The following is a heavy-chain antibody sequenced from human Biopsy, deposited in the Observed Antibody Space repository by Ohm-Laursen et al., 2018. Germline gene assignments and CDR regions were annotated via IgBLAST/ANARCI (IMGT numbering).Heavy chain of an antibody. V-gene: IGHV1-69*01. CDR2: IMPAFGVV. CDR1: GGNLRSYG. CDR3: ARGEAARVNDNYRYRLDH. D-gene: IGHD6-6*01. J-gene: IGHJ6*02. Sequence: SSVKVSCKASGGNLRSYGISWVRQAPGQGLEWVGGIMPAFGVVNYGQNFEGRVTIDADDSTTTVDLSSLTSEDTAVYYCARGEAARVNDNYRYRLDHWGQGTTVVVSS.